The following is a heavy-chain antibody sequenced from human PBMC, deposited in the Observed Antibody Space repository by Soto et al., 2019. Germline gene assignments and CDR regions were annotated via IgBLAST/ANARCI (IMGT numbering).Heavy chain of an antibody. CDR1: GFPFSSYG. CDR2: ISYDGSNK. J-gene: IGHJ4*02. V-gene: IGHV3-30*03. D-gene: IGHD2-15*01. CDR3: AGGQYYFDY. Sequence: QVQLVESGGGVVQPGRSLRLSCAASGFPFSSYGMHWVRQAPGKGLEWVAHISYDGSNKHYTDSVKGRFTISRDNSKNMVYLQMSSLRAEHTVVYYCAGGQYYFDYCGQGTRVSVSS.